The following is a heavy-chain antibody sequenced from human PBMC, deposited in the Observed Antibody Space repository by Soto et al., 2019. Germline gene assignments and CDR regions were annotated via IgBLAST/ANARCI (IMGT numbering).Heavy chain of an antibody. J-gene: IGHJ6*03. Sequence: PSETLSLTCTVSGGSINSGGYYWSWIRQHPGKGLEWIGYIYYSGSTYYNPSLKSRVTISVDMSKNQFSLKLSSVTAADTAVYYCARDKFGVVPSMHVWGKGTTVTVSS. V-gene: IGHV4-31*03. D-gene: IGHD3-3*01. CDR2: IYYSGST. CDR1: GGSINSGGYY. CDR3: ARDKFGVVPSMHV.